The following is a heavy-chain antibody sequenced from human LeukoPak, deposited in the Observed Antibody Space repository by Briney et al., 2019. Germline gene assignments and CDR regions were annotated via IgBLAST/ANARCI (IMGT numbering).Heavy chain of an antibody. Sequence: SETLSLTCAVDGGSFSGYYWSWIRQPPGKGLEWIGEINHSGSTNYNPSLKSRVTISVDTSKNQFSLKLSSVTAADTAVYYCARGRYYGSGSYYTNYWGQGTLVTVSS. CDR3: ARGRYYGSGSYYTNY. V-gene: IGHV4-34*01. CDR2: INHSGST. D-gene: IGHD3-10*01. J-gene: IGHJ4*02. CDR1: GGSFSGYY.